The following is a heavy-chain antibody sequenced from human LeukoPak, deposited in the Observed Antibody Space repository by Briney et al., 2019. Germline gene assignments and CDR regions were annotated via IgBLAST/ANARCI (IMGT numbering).Heavy chain of an antibody. V-gene: IGHV4-38-2*02. CDR1: GYSISSGYY. CDR2: IYHSGST. J-gene: IGHJ4*02. CDR3: ARGDYYDSSGYDY. Sequence: SETLSLTCTVSGYSISSGYYWGWIRQPPGKGLEWIGSIYHSGSTYYNPSLKSRVTISVDKSKNQFSLKLSSVTAADTAVYYCARGDYYDSSGYDYWGQGTLVTVSS. D-gene: IGHD3-22*01.